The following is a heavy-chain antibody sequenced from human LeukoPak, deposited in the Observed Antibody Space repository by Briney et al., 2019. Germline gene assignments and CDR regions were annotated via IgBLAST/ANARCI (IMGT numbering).Heavy chain of an antibody. J-gene: IGHJ5*02. D-gene: IGHD2-15*01. CDR3: ARGMPPTDIVVVVAATHGGVDWFDP. CDR1: GYTFTSYG. Sequence: ASVKVSCKASGYTFTSYGISWVRQAPGQGLEWMGWISAYSGNTNYAQKLQGRVTMTTDTSTSTAYMELRSLRSDDTAVYYCARGMPPTDIVVVVAATHGGVDWFDPWGQGTLVTVSS. V-gene: IGHV1-18*01. CDR2: ISAYSGNT.